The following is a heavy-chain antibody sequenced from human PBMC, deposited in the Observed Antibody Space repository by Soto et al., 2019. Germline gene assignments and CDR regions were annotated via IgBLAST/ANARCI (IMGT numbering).Heavy chain of an antibody. J-gene: IGHJ5*02. V-gene: IGHV1-2*04. Sequence: GASVKVSCKASGYTFTGYYMHWVRQAPGQGLEWMGWINPNSGGTNYAQKFQGWVTMTRDTSISTAYMELSRLRSDDTAAYYCARDLGSDFWSGYYSGLSWFDPWGQGTLVTVSS. CDR2: INPNSGGT. D-gene: IGHD3-3*01. CDR3: ARDLGSDFWSGYYSGLSWFDP. CDR1: GYTFTGYY.